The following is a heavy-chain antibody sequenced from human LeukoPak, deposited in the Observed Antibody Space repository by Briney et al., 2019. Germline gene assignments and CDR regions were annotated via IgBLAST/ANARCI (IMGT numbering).Heavy chain of an antibody. CDR3: ARGNPSIAAAGYFDY. V-gene: IGHV4-30-2*01. CDR1: GGSISSGGYS. J-gene: IGHJ4*02. CDR2: IYHSGST. Sequence: SETLSLTCAVSGGSISSGGYSWSWIRQPPGKGLEWIGYIYHSGSTYYNPSLKSRVTISVDTSKNQFSLKLSSVTAADTAVYYCARGNPSIAAAGYFDYWGQGTLVTVSS. D-gene: IGHD6-13*01.